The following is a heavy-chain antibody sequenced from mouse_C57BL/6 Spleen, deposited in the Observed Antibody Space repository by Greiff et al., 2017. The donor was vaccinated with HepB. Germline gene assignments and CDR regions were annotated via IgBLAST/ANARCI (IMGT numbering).Heavy chain of an antibody. CDR2: IYPGNSDT. D-gene: IGHD2-4*01. CDR3: ASPRIDYDYDDGAWFAY. J-gene: IGHJ3*01. V-gene: IGHV1-5*01. CDR1: GYTFTSYW. Sequence: EVQVVESGTVLARPGASVKMSCKTSGYTFTSYWMHWVKQRPGQGLEWIGAIYPGNSDTSYNQKFKGKAKLTAVTSASPAYMALSSLTNEDAAVYYCASPRIDYDYDDGAWFAYWGQGTLVTVSA.